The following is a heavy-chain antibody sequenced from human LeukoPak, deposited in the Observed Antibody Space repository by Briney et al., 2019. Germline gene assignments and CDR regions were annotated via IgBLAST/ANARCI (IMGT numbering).Heavy chain of an antibody. CDR1: GGSISSYY. J-gene: IGHJ6*02. Sequence: PSETLSLTCTVSGGSISSYYWSWIRQPPGKGLEWIGYIYYSGSTNYNPSLKSRVTISVDTSKNQFPLKLSSVTAADTAVYYCARLTTVVSGPMDVWGQGTTVTVSS. CDR3: ARLTTVVSGPMDV. CDR2: IYYSGST. V-gene: IGHV4-59*01. D-gene: IGHD4-23*01.